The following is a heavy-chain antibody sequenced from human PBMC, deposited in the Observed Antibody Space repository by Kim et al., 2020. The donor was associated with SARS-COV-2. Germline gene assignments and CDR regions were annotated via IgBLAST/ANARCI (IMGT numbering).Heavy chain of an antibody. CDR1: GGSISSSSYY. CDR2: IYYSGST. Sequence: SETLSLTCTVSGGSISSSSYYWGWIRQPPGKGLEWIGSIYYSGSTYYNPSLKSRVTISVDTSKNQFSLKLSSVTAADTAVYYCARHGKATMVRGVIIGWGQGTLVTVSS. V-gene: IGHV4-39*01. CDR3: ARHGKATMVRGVIIG. J-gene: IGHJ4*02. D-gene: IGHD3-10*01.